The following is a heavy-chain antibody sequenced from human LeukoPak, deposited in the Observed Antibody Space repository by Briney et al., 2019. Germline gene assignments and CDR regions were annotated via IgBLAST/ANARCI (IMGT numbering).Heavy chain of an antibody. J-gene: IGHJ4*02. CDR1: GFSINTYT. Sequence: PGQSLRLSCDASGFSINTYTMYWVRQAPGKGLEWVSSISSSSSYIYYADSVKGRFTISRDNAKNSLYLQMNSLRAEDTAVYYCARAYYYDSSIDYWGQGTLVTVSS. CDR2: ISSSSSYI. D-gene: IGHD3-22*01. V-gene: IGHV3-21*01. CDR3: ARAYYYDSSIDY.